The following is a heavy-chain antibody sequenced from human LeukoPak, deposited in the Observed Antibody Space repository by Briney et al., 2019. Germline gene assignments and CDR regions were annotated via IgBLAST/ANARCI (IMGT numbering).Heavy chain of an antibody. CDR3: LKGGWATIGPPKD. J-gene: IGHJ4*02. CDR2: INDDGGLT. V-gene: IGHV3-64D*08. Sequence: GGSLRLSCSAAGFTFSSHAMHWVRQAPGKGLEYVSTINDDGGLTYYAVTVKGTFTISRDNSKNTLYLQMNKLRPEDTAVYHCLKGGWATIGPPKDWGQGTLVTVSS. CDR1: GFTFSSHA. D-gene: IGHD5-24*01.